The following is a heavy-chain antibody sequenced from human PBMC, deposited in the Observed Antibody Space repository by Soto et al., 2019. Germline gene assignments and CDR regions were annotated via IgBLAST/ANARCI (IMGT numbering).Heavy chain of an antibody. Sequence: HPGGSLRLSCAASGFTFSSYGMHWVRQAPGKGLEWVAVISYDGSNKYYADSVKGRFTISRDNSKNTLYLQMNSLRAEDTAVYYCAKPGPRYDILTGYSKPFDYWGQGTLVTVSS. CDR3: AKPGPRYDILTGYSKPFDY. V-gene: IGHV3-30*18. D-gene: IGHD3-9*01. J-gene: IGHJ4*02. CDR1: GFTFSSYG. CDR2: ISYDGSNK.